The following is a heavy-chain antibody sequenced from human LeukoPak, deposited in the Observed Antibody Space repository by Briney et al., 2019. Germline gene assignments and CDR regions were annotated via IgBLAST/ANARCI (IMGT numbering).Heavy chain of an antibody. CDR2: INPSGGST. D-gene: IGHD1-26*01. CDR3: ARGGVGATTYVWFDP. Sequence: ASVKVSCKASGYIFTSYYMHWVRQAPGQGLEWMGIINPSGGSTSCAQKFQGRVTMTRDMSTSTVYMELSSLRSEDTAVYYCARGGVGATTYVWFDPWGQGTLVTVSS. CDR1: GYIFTSYY. J-gene: IGHJ5*02. V-gene: IGHV1-46*01.